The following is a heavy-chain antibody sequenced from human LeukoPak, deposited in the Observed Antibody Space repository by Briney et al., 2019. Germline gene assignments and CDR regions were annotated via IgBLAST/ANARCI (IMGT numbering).Heavy chain of an antibody. V-gene: IGHV3-74*01. CDR2: INTDGSRI. CDR1: GFTFSNYW. D-gene: IGHD2-2*01. J-gene: IGHJ4*02. Sequence: PGGSLRLSCAASGFTFSNYWMHWVRQAPGKGLVWVSRINTDGSRITYADSVKGRFTISRDNAMNTVYLQMNSLRAEDTAVYYCARDLGNYCSSTSCYSYWGQGTLVTVSS. CDR3: ARDLGNYCSSTSCYSY.